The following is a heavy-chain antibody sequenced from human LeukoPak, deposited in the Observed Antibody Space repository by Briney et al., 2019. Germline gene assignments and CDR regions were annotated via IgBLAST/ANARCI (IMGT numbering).Heavy chain of an antibody. D-gene: IGHD1-7*01. CDR2: IIPILGIA. J-gene: IGHJ4*02. CDR3: ATDWNYATVDY. Sequence: SVKVSCKASGGSFSSYAISWVRQAPAQGLEWMGRIIPILGIANYAQKFQGRVTITADKSTSTAYMELSSLRSEDTAVYYCATDWNYATVDYWGQGTLVTVSS. V-gene: IGHV1-69*04. CDR1: GGSFSSYA.